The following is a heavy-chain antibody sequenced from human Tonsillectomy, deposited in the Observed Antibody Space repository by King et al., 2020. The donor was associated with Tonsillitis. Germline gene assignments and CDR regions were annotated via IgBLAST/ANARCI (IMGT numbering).Heavy chain of an antibody. Sequence: VQLVASGGGLVHPGGSLRLSCAASGFTFSSYAMTWVRQAPGKGLEWVSAISGGGGSTYSADSVKGRFTISRDNSKNTLFLQMNSLRVEDTALYYCARGVSYCSGGSCYSYYYYGMDVWGQGTTVTVSS. CDR3: ARGVSYCSGGSCYSYYYYGMDV. D-gene: IGHD2-15*01. CDR2: ISGGGGST. J-gene: IGHJ6*02. CDR1: GFTFSSYA. V-gene: IGHV3-23*04.